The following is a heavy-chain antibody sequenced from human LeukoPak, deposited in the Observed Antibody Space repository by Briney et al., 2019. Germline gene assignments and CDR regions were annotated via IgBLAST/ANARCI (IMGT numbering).Heavy chain of an antibody. CDR3: ARVSN. CDR2: ISSDSSII. V-gene: IGHV3-48*04. Sequence: GGSLRLSCEPSGFIFSNCWMTWVRQAPGKGLEWVSYISSDSSIIYYADSVKGRFTISRDNAENSLYLQMHSLRAEDTAVYYCARVSNWGQGTLVTVSS. CDR1: GFIFSNCW. J-gene: IGHJ4*02.